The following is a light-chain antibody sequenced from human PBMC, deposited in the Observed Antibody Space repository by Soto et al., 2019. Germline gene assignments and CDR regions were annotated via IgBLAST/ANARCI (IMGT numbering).Light chain of an antibody. CDR2: TTS. Sequence: DIPMTQSPSSVSASVGDRVTITCRASQGINNWLAWYQQKPGKPPKLLIYTTSNLQSGVPSRFSGSGSGTDFTLTISSLQPEDFATYYCQQANNFPLTFGGGTKVEIK. CDR1: QGINNW. V-gene: IGKV1D-12*01. CDR3: QQANNFPLT. J-gene: IGKJ4*01.